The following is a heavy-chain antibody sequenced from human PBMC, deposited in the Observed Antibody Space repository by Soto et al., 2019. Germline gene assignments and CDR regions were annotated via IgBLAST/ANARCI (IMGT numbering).Heavy chain of an antibody. CDR1: GYSFTSYW. J-gene: IGHJ6*02. D-gene: IGHD1-7*01. V-gene: IGHV5-51*01. CDR3: ARPVLTGTTGYYYGMDV. Sequence: PGQTLKISRNGSGYSFTSYWIGCARQMPGKVLEIIAIIDPANSATRYSPSVKGTVTISADKSISTAYLQWSSLKASDTAMYYCARPVLTGTTGYYYGMDVWGQGTTVTVSS. CDR2: IDPANSAT.